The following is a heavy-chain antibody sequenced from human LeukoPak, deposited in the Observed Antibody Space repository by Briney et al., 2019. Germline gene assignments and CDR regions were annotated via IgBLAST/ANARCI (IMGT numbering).Heavy chain of an antibody. D-gene: IGHD4/OR15-4a*01. CDR3: AVRAIDY. CDR1: GYTFTDYY. Sequence: ASVKVSCKASGYTFTDYYMHWVRQAPGQGLEWMGWINPNSGGTNYAQKFQGRVTMTRDMSISTAYMELSRLRSDDTAVYFCAVRAIDYWGQGTLVTVSS. V-gene: IGHV1-2*02. CDR2: INPNSGGT. J-gene: IGHJ4*02.